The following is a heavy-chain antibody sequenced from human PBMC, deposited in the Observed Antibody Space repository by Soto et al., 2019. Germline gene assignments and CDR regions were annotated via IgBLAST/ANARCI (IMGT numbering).Heavy chain of an antibody. V-gene: IGHV4-59*02. CDR3: ARMYYDFWSANYYYYGMDV. J-gene: IGHJ6*02. CDR1: GGSVTSHH. CDR2: TTYTGNT. D-gene: IGHD3-3*01. Sequence: SETLSLTCFVSGGSVTSHHWSWIRQFPGQGLEWIADTTYTGNTNYNPSLKSRVTISVDTSKNQFSLKLSSVTAADTAVYYCARMYYDFWSANYYYYGMDVWGQGTTVTVSS.